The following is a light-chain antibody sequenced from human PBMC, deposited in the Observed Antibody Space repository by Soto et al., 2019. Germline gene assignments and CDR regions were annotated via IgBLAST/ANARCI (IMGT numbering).Light chain of an antibody. Sequence: NFLLTQPHSVSESPGKTVTISCTRSSGSIASNYVQWYQQRPGSAPTTVIYEDNQRPSGVPGWFSGSIDSSSNSASLTISGLKTEDEADYYCQSYDSSNVVFGGGTKLTVL. CDR1: SGSIASNY. CDR3: QSYDSSNVV. V-gene: IGLV6-57*04. J-gene: IGLJ2*01. CDR2: EDN.